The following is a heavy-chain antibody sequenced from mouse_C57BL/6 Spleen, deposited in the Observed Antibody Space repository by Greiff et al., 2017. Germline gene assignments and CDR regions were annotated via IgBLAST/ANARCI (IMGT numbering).Heavy chain of an antibody. CDR3: ARAYSNYVGYFDV. CDR1: GFTFSDYG. Sequence: EVQLVESGGGLVKPGGSLKLSCAASGFTFSDYGMHWVRQAPEKGLEWVAYISSGSSTIYYADTVKGRFTISRDTAKNTLCLQMTSLRSEDTAMYYCARAYSNYVGYFDVWGTGTTVTVSS. CDR2: ISSGSSTI. V-gene: IGHV5-17*01. D-gene: IGHD2-5*01. J-gene: IGHJ1*03.